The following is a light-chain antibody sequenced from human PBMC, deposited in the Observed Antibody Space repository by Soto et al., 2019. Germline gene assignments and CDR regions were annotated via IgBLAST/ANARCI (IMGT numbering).Light chain of an antibody. V-gene: IGKV3-15*01. Sequence: VRTHSPDTLCVSQSGIRTLSCSVSASVRSNVAGYQQSPGQATRLLIDGASTRATDTPVRLSGSGSGTEFTLTISSLQSEDFAVDYCQQYNNWPRRTFGQGSMV. CDR1: ASVRSN. J-gene: IGKJ1*01. CDR2: GAS. CDR3: QQYNNWPRRT.